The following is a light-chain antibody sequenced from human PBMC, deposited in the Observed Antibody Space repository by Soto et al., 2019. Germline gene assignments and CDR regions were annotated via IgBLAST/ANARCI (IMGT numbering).Light chain of an antibody. Sequence: EVVLTQSLGTVSLSPGERATLSCGAIQSVSHIYLAWYHQNPGQAPRLVMYAASTRATGIPARFSGSGSGKDFALTISSLQPEDFAVYYCQQYNSWPPLTF. CDR2: AAS. CDR3: QQYNSWPPLT. J-gene: IGKJ4*02. CDR1: QSVSHIY. V-gene: IGKV3-20*01.